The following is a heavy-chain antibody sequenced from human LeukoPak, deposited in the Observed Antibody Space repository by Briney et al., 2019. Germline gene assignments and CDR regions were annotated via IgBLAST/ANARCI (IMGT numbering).Heavy chain of an antibody. CDR3: ARRVGSWSPFDY. Sequence: SETLSLTCTVSGGSISSSSYYWGRIRQPPGRGLEWIGSIYYSGSIYYNPSLKSRVTISVDTSKNQFSLKLSSVTAAHTAGYHCARRVGSWSPFDYWGQGTLVTVSS. V-gene: IGHV4-39*01. D-gene: IGHD3-10*01. CDR2: IYYSGSI. CDR1: GGSISSSSYY. J-gene: IGHJ4*02.